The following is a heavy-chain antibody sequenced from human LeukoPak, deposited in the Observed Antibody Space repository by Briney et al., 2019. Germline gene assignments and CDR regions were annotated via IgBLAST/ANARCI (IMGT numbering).Heavy chain of an antibody. J-gene: IGHJ4*02. Sequence: SETLSLTCAVYGGSFSGYYWSWIRQPPGKGLEWIGEINHSGSTNYNPSLKSRVTISVDTSKNQFSLKLSSVTAADTAVYYCARGIPEAYSSGSMGDSFQYYFDYWGQGTLVTVSS. D-gene: IGHD6-19*01. V-gene: IGHV4-34*01. CDR2: INHSGST. CDR3: ARGIPEAYSSGSMGDSFQYYFDY. CDR1: GGSFSGYY.